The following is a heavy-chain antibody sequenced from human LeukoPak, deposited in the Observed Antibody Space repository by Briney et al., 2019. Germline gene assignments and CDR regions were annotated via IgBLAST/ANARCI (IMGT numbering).Heavy chain of an antibody. Sequence: GGSLRLSCAASGFTFSSYSMNWVRQAPGKGPEWVSGISASGGATYYAESVKGRFTIFRDNSKNTLYLQMNSLRAEDTAVYYCAKDMGGGLRLGELSPNDYWGQGTLVTVSS. CDR2: ISASGGAT. CDR1: GFTFSSYS. CDR3: AKDMGGGLRLGELSPNDY. V-gene: IGHV3-23*01. J-gene: IGHJ4*02. D-gene: IGHD3-16*02.